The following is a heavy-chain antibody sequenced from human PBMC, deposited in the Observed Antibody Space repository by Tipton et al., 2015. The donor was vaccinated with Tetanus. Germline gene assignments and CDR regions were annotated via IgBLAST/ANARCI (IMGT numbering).Heavy chain of an antibody. D-gene: IGHD3-16*01. CDR2: IYPADSDT. V-gene: IGHV5-51*03. J-gene: IGHJ3*02. Sequence: QLVQSGAEVKKPGESLKISCEGSGYSFTSYWIGWVRQMPGKGLEWMGIIYPADSDTRYGPSFQGQVTISVDKSISTAYLQWSSLKASDTAMYYCARPNPIGLSAFDIWGQGTMVTVSS. CDR3: ARPNPIGLSAFDI. CDR1: GYSFTSYW.